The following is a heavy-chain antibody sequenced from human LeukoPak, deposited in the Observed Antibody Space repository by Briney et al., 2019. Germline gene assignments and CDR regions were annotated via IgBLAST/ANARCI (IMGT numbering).Heavy chain of an antibody. Sequence: PSETLSLTFTVSGGSISSSSYYWGWIRQPPGKGLEWIGSIYYSGSTYYNPSLKSRVTISVDTSKNQFSLKLSSVTAADTAVYYCAREVTMVRGVHGAFGIWGQGTMVTVSS. J-gene: IGHJ3*02. CDR1: GGSISSSSYY. D-gene: IGHD3-10*01. CDR3: AREVTMVRGVHGAFGI. V-gene: IGHV4-39*07. CDR2: IYYSGST.